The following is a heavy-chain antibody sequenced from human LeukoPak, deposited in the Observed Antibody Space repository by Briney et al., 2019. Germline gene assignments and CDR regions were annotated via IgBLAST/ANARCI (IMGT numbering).Heavy chain of an antibody. J-gene: IGHJ4*02. V-gene: IGHV3-33*06. D-gene: IGHD6-6*01. Sequence: GGSLRLSCAASGFTFSSYWMSWVRQAPGKGLEWVAVIWYDGSNKYYADSVKGRFTISRDNSKNTPYLQMNSLRAEDTAVYYCAKDLDSSSAGPDYWGPGTLVTVSS. CDR3: AKDLDSSSAGPDY. CDR1: GFTFSSYW. CDR2: IWYDGSNK.